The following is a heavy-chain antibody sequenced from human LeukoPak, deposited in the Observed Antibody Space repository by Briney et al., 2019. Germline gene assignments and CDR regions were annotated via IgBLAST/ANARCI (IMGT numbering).Heavy chain of an antibody. V-gene: IGHV2-70*20. Sequence: SGPALVKPTQPLTLTCTFSGFSLSTSGMCVSWVRQPPGKALEWLALIDWDDDKYYSTSLKTRLTISKDTSKNQVVLTMTNMDPVDTATYYCARTYYDFWSGREGFDPWGQGTLVTVSS. CDR3: ARTYYDFWSGREGFDP. D-gene: IGHD3-3*01. CDR1: GFSLSTSGMC. J-gene: IGHJ5*02. CDR2: IDWDDDK.